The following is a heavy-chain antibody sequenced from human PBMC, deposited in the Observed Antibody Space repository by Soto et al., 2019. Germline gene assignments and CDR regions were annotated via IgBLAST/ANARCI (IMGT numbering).Heavy chain of an antibody. CDR1: GYTFTHYA. J-gene: IGHJ5*02. CDR2: INADTGNT. Sequence: ASVKVSCKASGYTFTHYAIHWVRQAPGQRPEWMGWINADTGNTRYSQEFQVRVSITRDTSASSVYLELTSLTSEDTAIYFCARGRPVGEALRWFDPWGQGTLVTVSS. V-gene: IGHV1-3*01. CDR3: ARGRPVGEALRWFDP. D-gene: IGHD1-26*01.